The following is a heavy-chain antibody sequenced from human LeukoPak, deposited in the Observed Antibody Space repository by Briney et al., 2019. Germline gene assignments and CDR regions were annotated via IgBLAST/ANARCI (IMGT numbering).Heavy chain of an antibody. J-gene: IGHJ3*02. Sequence: GGSLRLSCAASGFTFNSYWMHWVRHAPGEGLVWVSRISSDGSTTSYADSVKGRFTTSRDNAKNTLYLQMNSLRAEDTAIYCCAGSLPPLGAYTSSRAFDIWGQGTMVTVSS. V-gene: IGHV3-74*01. CDR2: ISSDGSTT. CDR3: AGSLPPLGAYTSSRAFDI. D-gene: IGHD5-18*01. CDR1: GFTFNSYW.